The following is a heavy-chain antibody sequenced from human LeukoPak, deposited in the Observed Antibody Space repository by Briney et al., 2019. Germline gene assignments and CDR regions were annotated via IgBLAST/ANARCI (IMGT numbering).Heavy chain of an antibody. Sequence: ASVKVSCKASGGTFSSYAISWVRQAPRQGLEWMGGIIPIFGTANYAQKFQGRVTITADESTSTAYMELSSLRSEDTAVYYCARQGVDSGYQLTFDYWGQGTLVTVSS. CDR2: IIPIFGTA. J-gene: IGHJ4*02. D-gene: IGHD3-22*01. V-gene: IGHV1-69*01. CDR1: GGTFSSYA. CDR3: ARQGVDSGYQLTFDY.